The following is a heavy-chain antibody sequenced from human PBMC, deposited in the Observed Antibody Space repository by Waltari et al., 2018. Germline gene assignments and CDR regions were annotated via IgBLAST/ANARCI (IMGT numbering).Heavy chain of an antibody. CDR1: GDSIVSFTYY. J-gene: IGHJ4*02. D-gene: IGHD3-3*01. CDR3: ARRIWTQKYFDY. V-gene: IGHV4-39*01. CDR2: ISTAGNT. Sequence: QLQLQESGPGLVKPSETLSLTCTVPGDSIVSFTYYGAWIRQPPGRGPEWIGTISTAGNTYYNPSLKSRVTLSVDTSKNQFSLKLNSVTAADTAVYFCARRIWTQKYFDYWGQGTLLIVSS.